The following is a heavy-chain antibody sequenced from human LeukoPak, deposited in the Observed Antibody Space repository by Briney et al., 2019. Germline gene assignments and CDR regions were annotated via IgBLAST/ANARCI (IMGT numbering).Heavy chain of an antibody. CDR3: AGDTIPPRNATEQKTGTYY. CDR1: GGSISTSNYY. J-gene: IGHJ4*02. V-gene: IGHV4-39*02. Sequence: SQTLSLTCTVSGGSISTSNYYWAWIRQPPGKGLQWIGSIYYRGNTYYNPSLKSRVTMSVDTSKNQFSLRLTSVTAADTALYYCAGDTIPPRNATEQKTGTYYWGQGTLVTVSS. D-gene: IGHD7-27*01. CDR2: IYYRGNT.